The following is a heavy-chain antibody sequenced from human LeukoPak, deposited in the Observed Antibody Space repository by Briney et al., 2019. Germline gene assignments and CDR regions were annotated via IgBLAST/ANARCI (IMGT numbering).Heavy chain of an antibody. V-gene: IGHV3-30*02. D-gene: IGHD5-18*01. J-gene: IGHJ6*02. Sequence: AGGSLRLSCAASGFTFSSYGRHWVRQAPGKGLEGVAVIWDGGSNKYYADTVKGRFAISRDNSKNTLYLQMNSLRAEDTAVYYCAKDERYGRNPLQNSSGMDVWGQGTTVTVSS. CDR3: AKDERYGRNPLQNSSGMDV. CDR1: GFTFSSYG. CDR2: IWDGGSNK.